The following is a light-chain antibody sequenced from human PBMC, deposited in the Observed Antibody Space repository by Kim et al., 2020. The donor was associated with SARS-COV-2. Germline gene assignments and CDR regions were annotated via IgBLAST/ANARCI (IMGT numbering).Light chain of an antibody. V-gene: IGLV3-1*01. CDR2: QDT. Sequence: VSPVKTASITCSGDKLGDKYACWHQQKPGQSPVLVIYQDTKRPSGIPERFSGSNSGNTATLTISGTQAMDEADYYCQAWDSSTVVFGGGTQLTVL. CDR3: QAWDSSTVV. J-gene: IGLJ2*01. CDR1: KLGDKY.